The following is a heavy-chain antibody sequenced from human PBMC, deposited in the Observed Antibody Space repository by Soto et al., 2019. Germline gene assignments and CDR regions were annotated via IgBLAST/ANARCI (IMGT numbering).Heavy chain of an antibody. J-gene: IGHJ6*02. D-gene: IGHD2-21*01. V-gene: IGHV1-69*06. Sequence: SVKVSCKASGGTFASYSITWLRQAPGQRLGWMGEIIPLMRTVNYAQKFQDRVTITGDRSTSTVYMALNSLRADDTAVYYCARDPVDLFGYLDVWGQGTTVPSP. CDR1: GGTFASYS. CDR3: ARDPVDLFGYLDV. CDR2: IIPLMRTV.